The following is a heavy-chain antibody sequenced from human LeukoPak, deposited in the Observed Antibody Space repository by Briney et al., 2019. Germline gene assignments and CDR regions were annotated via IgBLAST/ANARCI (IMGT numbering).Heavy chain of an antibody. CDR2: IYSGGST. V-gene: IGHV3-53*01. Sequence: GGSLRLSCAASGFTVSSNYMSWVRQAPGKGLEWVSVIYSGGSTYYADSVKGRFTISRDNSKNTLYLQMNSLRAEDTAVYYCARDRKPTPLYYGMDVWGQGTTVTVSS. CDR1: GFTVSSNY. CDR3: ARDRKPTPLYYGMDV. J-gene: IGHJ6*02.